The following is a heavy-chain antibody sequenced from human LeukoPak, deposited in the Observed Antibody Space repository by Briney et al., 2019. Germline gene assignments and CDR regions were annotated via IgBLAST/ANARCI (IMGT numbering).Heavy chain of an antibody. J-gene: IGHJ4*02. CDR2: ISSTTSDI. CDR1: GFTFSSHS. CDR3: ARAGLYQLLWAFDY. V-gene: IGHV3-21*01. D-gene: IGHD2-2*01. Sequence: GGSLRLSCAASGFTFSSHSMNWLRQAPGKGLEWVSSISSTTSDIHYADSVNGRFTISRDNVNNSLYLQMNNLRAEDTAVHYCARAGLYQLLWAFDYWGQGNLVTVSS.